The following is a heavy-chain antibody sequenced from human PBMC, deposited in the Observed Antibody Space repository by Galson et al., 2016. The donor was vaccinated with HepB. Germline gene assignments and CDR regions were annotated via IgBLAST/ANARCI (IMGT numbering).Heavy chain of an antibody. D-gene: IGHD3-22*01. V-gene: IGHV3-30*03. CDR1: GFTFSNYG. J-gene: IGHJ3*02. CDR3: ATYYDTTGYYSRAFDI. Sequence: SLRLSCAASGFTFSNYGVQWVRQAPGKGLEWVAVISSDGSNEYYADSVKGRFSISEDNSRNTLSLQMNSLRAEDTALYYCATYYDTTGYYSRAFDIWGQGNPGHRL. CDR2: ISSDGSNE.